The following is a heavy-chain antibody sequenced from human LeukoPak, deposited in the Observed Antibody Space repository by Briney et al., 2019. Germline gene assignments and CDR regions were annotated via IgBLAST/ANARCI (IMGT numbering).Heavy chain of an antibody. Sequence: GGSLRLSCAASGFIFSNYGMNWVRQAPGKGLEWVAAISASGSATSYADSVRGRFTISRDNSRSTLYLQMNSLRPEDTAIYYCAREGYYGSGSPPSLYFDYWGQGTLVTVSS. D-gene: IGHD3-10*01. CDR2: ISASGSAT. CDR1: GFIFSNYG. CDR3: AREGYYGSGSPPSLYFDY. J-gene: IGHJ4*02. V-gene: IGHV3-23*01.